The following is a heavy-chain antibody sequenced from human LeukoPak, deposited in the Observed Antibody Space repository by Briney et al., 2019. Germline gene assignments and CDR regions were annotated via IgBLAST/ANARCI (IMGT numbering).Heavy chain of an antibody. Sequence: GGSLRLSCAASGFTFSNYWMHRVRQAPGKGLVWVSRINGDGRSTSYADSVRGRFTISRDNAKNTLYLQMNSLRDEDTAVYYCGKVGATTVNYWGQGTLVTVSS. CDR1: GFTFSNYW. CDR2: INGDGRST. V-gene: IGHV3-74*01. J-gene: IGHJ4*02. CDR3: GKVGATTVNY. D-gene: IGHD4-17*01.